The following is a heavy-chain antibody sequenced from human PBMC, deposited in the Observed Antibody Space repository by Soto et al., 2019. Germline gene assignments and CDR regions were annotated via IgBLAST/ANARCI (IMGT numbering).Heavy chain of an antibody. V-gene: IGHV3-48*03. CDR2: ITSGGTVF. CDR3: ARGRYALGV. D-gene: IGHD3-9*01. J-gene: IGHJ6*02. Sequence: PGGSLRLSCAASGFNVGDYEMNWVRQAPGKGLEWISMITSGGTVFYYADSVRGRFAISRDDTENSLHLQMNSLRVEDTAMYYCARGRYALGVWGQGTPVTVYS. CDR1: GFNVGDYE.